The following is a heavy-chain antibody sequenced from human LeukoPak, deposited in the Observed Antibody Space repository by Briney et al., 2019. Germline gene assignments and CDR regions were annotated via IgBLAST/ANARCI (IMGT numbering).Heavy chain of an antibody. CDR3: ARAGSGYAHYYFDY. D-gene: IGHD5-12*01. CDR2: IYSGGST. J-gene: IGHJ4*02. CDR1: GFTVSSNY. Sequence: GGSLRLSCAASGFTVSSNYMSWVRQAPGKGLEWVSVIYSGGSTYYADSVKGRFTISRDNSKNTLYLQMNSLRAEDTAVYYCARAGSGYAHYYFDYWGQGTLVTVSS. V-gene: IGHV3-53*01.